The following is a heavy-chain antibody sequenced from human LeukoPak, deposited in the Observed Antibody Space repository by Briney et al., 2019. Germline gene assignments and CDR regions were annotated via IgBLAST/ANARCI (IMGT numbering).Heavy chain of an antibody. J-gene: IGHJ3*02. CDR2: MNPNSGNT. CDR1: GYTFTSYD. CDR3: ARGYYSSGWPDAFDI. D-gene: IGHD6-19*01. Sequence: ASVKVSCKASGYTFTSYDINWVRQATGQGLEWMGWMNPNSGNTGYAQKFQGRVTMTRNTSISTAHMELSSLRSEDTAVYYCARGYYSSGWPDAFDIWGQGTMVTVSS. V-gene: IGHV1-8*02.